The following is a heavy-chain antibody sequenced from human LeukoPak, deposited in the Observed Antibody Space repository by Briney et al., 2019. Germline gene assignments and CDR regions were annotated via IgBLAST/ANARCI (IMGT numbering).Heavy chain of an antibody. CDR1: GFTFSSYG. CDR2: ISYDGSNK. Sequence: GGSLRLSCAASGFTFSSYGMHWVRQAPGKGLEWVAVISYDGSNKYYADSVKGRFTISRDNSKNTLYLQMNSLRAEDTAVYYCAKDVYYYFDYGGQGTLVTVSS. V-gene: IGHV3-30*18. CDR3: AKDVYYYFDY. J-gene: IGHJ4*02. D-gene: IGHD5/OR15-5a*01.